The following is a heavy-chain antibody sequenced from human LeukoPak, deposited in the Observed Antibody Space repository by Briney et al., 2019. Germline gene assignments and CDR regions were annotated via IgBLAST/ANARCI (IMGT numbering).Heavy chain of an antibody. CDR3: STYHSGYDYFDY. J-gene: IGHJ4*02. D-gene: IGHD5-12*01. CDR2: IKSKTDGGTT. CDR1: GFTFSSYG. Sequence: GGSLRLSCAASGFTFSSYGMSWVRQAPGKGLEWVGRIKSKTDGGTTDYAAPVKGRFTISRDDSKNTLYLQMNSLKTEDTAVYYCSTYHSGYDYFDYWGQGTLVTVSS. V-gene: IGHV3-15*01.